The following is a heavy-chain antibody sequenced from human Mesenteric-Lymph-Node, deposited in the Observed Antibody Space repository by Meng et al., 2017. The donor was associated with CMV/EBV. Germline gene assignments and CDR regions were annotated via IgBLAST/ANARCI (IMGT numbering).Heavy chain of an antibody. D-gene: IGHD2-2*01. J-gene: IGHJ5*02. V-gene: IGHV4-34*01. CDR1: SLSGYY. CDR3: ARGTVVVVPAAIYFWFDP. CDR2: VNHSGST. Sequence: SLSGYYWSWIRQPPGKGLEWIGEVNHSGSTNYNPSLKSRVTISVDTSKNQFSLKLSSVTAADTAVYYCARGTVVVVPAAIYFWFDPWGQGTLVTVSS.